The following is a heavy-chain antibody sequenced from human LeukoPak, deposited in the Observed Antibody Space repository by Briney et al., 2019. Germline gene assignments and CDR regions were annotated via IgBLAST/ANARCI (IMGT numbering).Heavy chain of an antibody. Sequence: SETLSLTCTVSGGSISSYYWSWIRQPPGKGLEWIGNIYYSGSTNYNPSLKSRVTISVDTSKNQFSLKLSSVTAADTAVYYCARHPDYYDSSGYFPFFDYWGQGTLVTVSS. CDR3: ARHPDYYDSSGYFPFFDY. V-gene: IGHV4-59*08. CDR2: IYYSGST. J-gene: IGHJ4*02. D-gene: IGHD3-22*01. CDR1: GGSISSYY.